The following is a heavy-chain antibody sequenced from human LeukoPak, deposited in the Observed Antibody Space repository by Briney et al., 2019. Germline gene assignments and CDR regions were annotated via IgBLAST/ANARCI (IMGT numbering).Heavy chain of an antibody. D-gene: IGHD3-22*01. J-gene: IGHJ4*02. V-gene: IGHV1-8*01. CDR1: GYTFSSND. CDR3: AREGNRSSDSSASYPLDY. CDR2: VNPHSGNT. Sequence: ASVTVSCKASGYTFSSNDINWVRQATGQGLEWMGWVNPHSGNTGYAQKFQGRVTITRNSSISTAYMELSSLRSEDTAVYYCAREGNRSSDSSASYPLDYWGQGTLVTVSS.